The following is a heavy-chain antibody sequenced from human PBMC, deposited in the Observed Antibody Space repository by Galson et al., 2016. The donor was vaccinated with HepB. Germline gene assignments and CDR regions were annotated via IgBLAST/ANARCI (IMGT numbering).Heavy chain of an antibody. D-gene: IGHD6-25*01. CDR1: GFTFSSSW. Sequence: SLRLSCAASGFTFSSSWMSWVRQAPGKGLEWVSNIKQNGRDKYYVDSVKGRFTISRDNAQNSLYLQMNTLRAEDTAVYYCATNAAAPGNYWGQGTLVTVSS. V-gene: IGHV3-7*03. CDR3: ATNAAAPGNY. J-gene: IGHJ4*02. CDR2: IKQNGRDK.